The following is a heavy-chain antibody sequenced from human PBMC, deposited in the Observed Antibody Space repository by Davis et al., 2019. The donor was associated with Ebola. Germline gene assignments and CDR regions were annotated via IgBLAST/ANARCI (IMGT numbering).Heavy chain of an antibody. Sequence: MPSETLSLTCAVSGGSISSGGYSWSWIRQPPGKGLEWIGEINHSGSTNYNPSLKSRVTISVDTSKNQFSLKLSSVTAADTAVYYYARQTPLEICSGGSCYHYYYYYGMDVWGQGTTVTVSS. J-gene: IGHJ6*02. CDR2: INHSGST. CDR3: ARQTPLEICSGGSCYHYYYYYGMDV. V-gene: IGHV4-30-2*03. D-gene: IGHD2-15*01. CDR1: GGSISSGGYS.